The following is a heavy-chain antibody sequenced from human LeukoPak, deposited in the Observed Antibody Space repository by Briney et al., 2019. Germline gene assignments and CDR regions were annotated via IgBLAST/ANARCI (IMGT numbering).Heavy chain of an antibody. J-gene: IGHJ4*02. CDR2: IYSGGNT. CDR3: AKSRSGSANWALQIFDN. Sequence: GGSLRLSCAASGFTVSSNYMNWVRQAPGKGLEWVSVIYSGGNTYYADYVKGRFTISRDNSKNSLFVQMNSLRAEDTAVYFCAKSRSGSANWALQIFDNWGQGTLVTVSS. D-gene: IGHD1-1*01. V-gene: IGHV3-53*01. CDR1: GFTVSSNY.